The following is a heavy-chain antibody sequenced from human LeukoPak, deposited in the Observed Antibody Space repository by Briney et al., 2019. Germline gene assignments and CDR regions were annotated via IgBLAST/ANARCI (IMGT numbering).Heavy chain of an antibody. V-gene: IGHV3-74*01. J-gene: IGHJ4*02. D-gene: IGHD3-10*02. Sequence: GGSLRLSCAASGFTFSTYWMHWVRQAPGKGLVWVSRINSDGSSTSYADSVKGRFTISRDNAKNTLYLQMNSLRAEDTAVYYCARESSGGYYVGDYWGQGTLLTVSS. CDR2: INSDGSST. CDR3: ARESSGGYYVGDY. CDR1: GFTFSTYW.